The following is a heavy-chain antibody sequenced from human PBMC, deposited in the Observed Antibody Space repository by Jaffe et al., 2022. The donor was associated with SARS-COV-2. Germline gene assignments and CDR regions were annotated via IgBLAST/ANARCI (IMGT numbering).Heavy chain of an antibody. CDR3: AKGTDCTNGVCYTQAFDY. V-gene: IGHV3-23*01. Sequence: EVQLLESGGGLVQPGGSLRLSCAASGFTFSSYAMSWVRQAPGKGLEWVSAISGSGGSTYYADSVKGRFTISRDNSKNTLYLQMNSLRAEDTAVYYCAKGTDCTNGVCYTQAFDYWGQGTLVTVSS. CDR2: ISGSGGST. CDR1: GFTFSSYA. J-gene: IGHJ4*02. D-gene: IGHD2-8*01.